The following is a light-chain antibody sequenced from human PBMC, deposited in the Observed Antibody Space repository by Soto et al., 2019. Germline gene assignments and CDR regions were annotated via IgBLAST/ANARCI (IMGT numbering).Light chain of an antibody. Sequence: QSVLTQAPSVSGSPGQRITISCAGSSSNIGGGYEVHWYQQLPGKAPKLLIYDNNQRPSGVPDRFSGSKSGTSASLAITGLQAEEEADYYCQSYDRSMSASVFGGGTKLTVL. J-gene: IGLJ3*02. CDR3: QSYDRSMSASV. V-gene: IGLV1-40*01. CDR1: SSNIGGGYE. CDR2: DNN.